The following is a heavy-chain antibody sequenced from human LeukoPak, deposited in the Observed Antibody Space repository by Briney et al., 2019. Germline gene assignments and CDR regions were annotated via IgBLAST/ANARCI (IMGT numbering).Heavy chain of an antibody. CDR3: ARDPDYYDSSGDDY. D-gene: IGHD3-22*01. CDR2: ISPNSGGT. V-gene: IGHV1-2*02. Sequence: ASVKVSCKASGYTFTGYYMHWVRQAPGQGLEWMGWISPNSGGTNYAQKFQGRVTMTRDTSISTAYMEVSGLRSDDTAVYYCARDPDYYDSSGDDYWGQGTLVTVSS. J-gene: IGHJ4*02. CDR1: GYTFTGYY.